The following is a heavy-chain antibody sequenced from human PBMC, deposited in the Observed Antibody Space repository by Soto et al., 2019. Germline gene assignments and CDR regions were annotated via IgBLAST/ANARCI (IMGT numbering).Heavy chain of an antibody. Sequence: PGWSLRLSCVCSVFTFITYSMNWVRQAPGRGLEWVSSISSSSGHLYFADSVKGRFTISRDNAKSSMYLQMDNLRVEDTAVYFCARAGVAAFDLWGQGTLVTVSS. CDR3: ARAGVAAFDL. CDR1: VFTFITYS. V-gene: IGHV3-21*01. CDR2: ISSSSGHL. J-gene: IGHJ4*02. D-gene: IGHD6-13*01.